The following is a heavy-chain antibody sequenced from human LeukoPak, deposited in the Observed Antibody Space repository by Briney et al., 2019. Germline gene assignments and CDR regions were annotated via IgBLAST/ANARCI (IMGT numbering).Heavy chain of an antibody. CDR3: AKDRPNYYGSNGHYYKLNGDC. CDR1: GFTFSSYA. CDR2: ITSSGAAT. Sequence: GGSLRLSCAASGFTFSSYAMSWVRQAPGKGLEWVSSITSSGAATYYADSVRGRFTISRDNSDNTLYLQMNSLRAEDTAVYYCAKDRPNYYGSNGHYYKLNGDCWGQGTLVTVSS. D-gene: IGHD3-22*01. J-gene: IGHJ4*02. V-gene: IGHV3-23*01.